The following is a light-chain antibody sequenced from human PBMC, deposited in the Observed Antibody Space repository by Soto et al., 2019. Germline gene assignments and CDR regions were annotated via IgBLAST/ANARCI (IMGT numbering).Light chain of an antibody. CDR1: QSVSSN. J-gene: IGKJ4*01. CDR2: GAS. CDR3: QQDDNWPLT. V-gene: IGKV3D-15*01. Sequence: EIVMTHSPATLSVSPGERATLSCSASQSVSSNLAWYQQTRGQAPRLLIFGASTRATGIPARFSGSGSGTDFTLTISSLQSEDFGVYFCQQDDNWPLTFGGGTKVDIK.